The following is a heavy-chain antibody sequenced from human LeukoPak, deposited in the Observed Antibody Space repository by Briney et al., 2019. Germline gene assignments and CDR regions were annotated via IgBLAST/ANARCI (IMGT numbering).Heavy chain of an antibody. CDR2: IDPSSGST. V-gene: IGHV1-2*06. Sequence: ASVKVSCKTSGYTFTDPAYHLHWVRQAPGQGPEWMGRIDPSSGSTTYAQDLQGRVAMTWATSISTAYMDLTRLRSDDTAVYYGARDDRGSLDYWGQGTQVTVSS. D-gene: IGHD1-26*01. CDR1: GYTFTDPAYH. CDR3: ARDDRGSLDY. J-gene: IGHJ4*02.